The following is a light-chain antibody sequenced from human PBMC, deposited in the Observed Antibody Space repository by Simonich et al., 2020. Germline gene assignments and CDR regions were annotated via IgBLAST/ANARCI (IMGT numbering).Light chain of an antibody. CDR3: QAWDGSTVV. J-gene: IGLJ2*01. CDR2: QDS. CDR1: KLGEKY. Sequence: SYELTQPPSVSVSPGQTASITCSGDKLGEKYACWYQQTPGQAPVLVIYQDSKRPSGIPERFAGSNSGNTATLTISGTQAMDEADYYCQAWDGSTVVFGGGTKLTVL. V-gene: IGLV3-1*01.